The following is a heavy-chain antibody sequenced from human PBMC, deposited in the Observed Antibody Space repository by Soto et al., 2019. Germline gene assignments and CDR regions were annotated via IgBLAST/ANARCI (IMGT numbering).Heavy chain of an antibody. J-gene: IGHJ3*01. V-gene: IGHV1-18*01. CDR2: ISAYNGNT. Sequence: ASVKVSCKASGYTFTSYGISWVRQAPGQGLEWMGWISAYNGNTNYAQKLQGRVTMTTDTSTSTAYMELRSLRSDDTAVYYCARLLLVVVRHHAFDLWGQGTMVTVSS. D-gene: IGHD3-22*01. CDR3: ARLLLVVVRHHAFDL. CDR1: GYTFTSYG.